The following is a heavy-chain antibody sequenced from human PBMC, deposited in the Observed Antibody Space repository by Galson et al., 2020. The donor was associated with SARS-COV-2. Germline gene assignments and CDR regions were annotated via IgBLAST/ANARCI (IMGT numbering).Heavy chain of an antibody. Sequence: TGGSLRLSCAASGFTFSSYGMHWVRQAPGKGLEWVAVISYDGSNKYYADSVKGRFTISRDNSKNTLYLQMNSLRAEDTAVYYCAKDLSFGNVLLWFGESRAPRGMDVWGQGTTVTVSS. CDR3: AKDLSFGNVLLWFGESRAPRGMDV. D-gene: IGHD3-10*01. J-gene: IGHJ6*02. CDR2: ISYDGSNK. V-gene: IGHV3-30*18. CDR1: GFTFSSYG.